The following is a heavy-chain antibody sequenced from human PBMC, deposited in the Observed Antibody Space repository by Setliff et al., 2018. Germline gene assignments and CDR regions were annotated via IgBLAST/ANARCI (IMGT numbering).Heavy chain of an antibody. Sequence: PSETLSLTCTVSGGSVSSSSYYWNWIRQSAGKGPEWIGHIYTNGATNYSPSLKSRVSISADTSKNVLYLRLTSVTAADTAVYYCAKEYVVISFVRNTHQHYGMDVWGQGTTVTVSS. V-gene: IGHV4-61*09. J-gene: IGHJ6*02. CDR2: IYTNGAT. D-gene: IGHD2-21*01. CDR1: GGSVSSSSYY. CDR3: AKEYVVISFVRNTHQHYGMDV.